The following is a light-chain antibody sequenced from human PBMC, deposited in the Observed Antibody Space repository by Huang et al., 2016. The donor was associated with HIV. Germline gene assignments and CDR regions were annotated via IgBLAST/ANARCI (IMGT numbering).Light chain of an antibody. CDR1: QGISNS. CDR3: QQYWSTPPAT. CDR2: AAS. Sequence: DIQMTQSPSSLPASLGDRVTITCRASQGISNSLAWYQQKPGKAPKLLLYAASKLESGVPSRFSGSASGTDYTLTISSLQPEDFATYYCQQYWSTPPATFGQGTKVEIK. V-gene: IGKV1-NL1*01. J-gene: IGKJ1*01.